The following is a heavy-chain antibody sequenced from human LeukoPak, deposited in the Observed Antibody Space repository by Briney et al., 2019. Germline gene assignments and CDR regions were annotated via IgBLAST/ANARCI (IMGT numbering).Heavy chain of an antibody. V-gene: IGHV3-11*04. CDR3: ASIYSSSWYFGAFHL. J-gene: IGHJ3*01. D-gene: IGHD6-13*01. CDR1: GFTFNDYY. CDR2: ISSGCSTI. Sequence: PGGSLRLSCAASGFTFNDYYMSWIHQAPGKGLEWVSYISSGCSTIYQADSGKGRFTISRDNTKHTLYMQMNSLRAQDTAVYDCASIYSSSWYFGAFHLWGQGPMVTVSS.